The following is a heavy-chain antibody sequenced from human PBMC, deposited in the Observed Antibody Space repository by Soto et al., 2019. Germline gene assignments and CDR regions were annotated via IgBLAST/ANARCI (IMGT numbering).Heavy chain of an antibody. CDR2: ISYDGSNK. CDR1: GFTFSSYG. J-gene: IGHJ4*02. CDR3: AKVRRSNSGPCDY. D-gene: IGHD2-15*01. V-gene: IGHV3-30*18. Sequence: QAGGSLRLSCAASGFTFSSYGMHWVRQAPGKGLEWVAVISYDGSNKYYADSVKGRFTISRDNSKNTLYLQMNSLRAEDTAVYYCAKVRRSNSGPCDYWGQGTLVTVSS.